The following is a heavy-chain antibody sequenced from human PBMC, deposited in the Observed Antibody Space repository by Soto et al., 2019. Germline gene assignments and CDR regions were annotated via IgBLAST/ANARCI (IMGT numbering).Heavy chain of an antibody. V-gene: IGHV3-21*01. J-gene: IGHJ4*02. Sequence: GESLRLSGEASGFTFSGVSMNWVRQVPGKGLEWVASISSASSETWYADSVKGRFIISRDNAQNSLFLQMNTLRPEDSAIYYCARVAYWGPGTQVTVS. CDR3: ARVAY. CDR1: GFTFSGVS. CDR2: ISSASSET.